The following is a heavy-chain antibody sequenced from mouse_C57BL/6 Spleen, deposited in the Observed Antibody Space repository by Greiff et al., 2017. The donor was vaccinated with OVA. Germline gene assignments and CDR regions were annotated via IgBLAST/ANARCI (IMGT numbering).Heavy chain of an antibody. CDR1: GYSITSGYY. CDR2: ISYDGSN. J-gene: IGHJ3*01. Sequence: ESGPGLVKPSQSLSLTCSVTGYSITSGYYWNWIRQFPGNKLEWMGYISYDGSNNYNPSLKNRISITRDTSKNQFFLKLNSVTTEDTATYYCARDDDYDYDRDSWFAYWGQGTLVTVSA. D-gene: IGHD2-4*01. V-gene: IGHV3-6*01. CDR3: ARDDDYDYDRDSWFAY.